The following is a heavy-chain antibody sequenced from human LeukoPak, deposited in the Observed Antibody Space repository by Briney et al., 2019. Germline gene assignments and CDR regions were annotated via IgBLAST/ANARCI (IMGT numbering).Heavy chain of an antibody. D-gene: IGHD3-10*01. CDR3: ATDPGYYGMDV. V-gene: IGHV3-11*06. Sequence: PGGSLRLSCAASGFTFSDYYMSWIRQAPGKGLEWVSYISSSSSYTYYADSVKGRFTISRDNSKNTLYLQMNSLRAEDTAVYYCATDPGYYGMDVWGQGTTVTVSS. CDR1: GFTFSDYY. J-gene: IGHJ6*02. CDR2: ISSSSSYT.